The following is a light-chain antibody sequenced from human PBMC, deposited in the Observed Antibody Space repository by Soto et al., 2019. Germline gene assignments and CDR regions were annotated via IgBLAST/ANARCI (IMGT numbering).Light chain of an antibody. CDR1: QSVLYNSNNKNY. Sequence: DIVMTQSPDSLAVSLGERATINCKSSQSVLYNSNNKNYLAWYQQKPGQPPKLLIYWASTRESGVPDRFSGSESGTDFTLTISSLQAEDVAIYYCQQYLSTPFTFGPGTKVNI. J-gene: IGKJ3*01. CDR2: WAS. V-gene: IGKV4-1*01. CDR3: QQYLSTPFT.